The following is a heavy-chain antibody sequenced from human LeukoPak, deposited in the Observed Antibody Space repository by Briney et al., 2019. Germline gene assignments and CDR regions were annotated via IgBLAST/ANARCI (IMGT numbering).Heavy chain of an antibody. J-gene: IGHJ3*02. V-gene: IGHV4-38-2*02. CDR3: ARWHNTARWSHAFDN. CDR1: GYSISSGYY. Sequence: KPSESLSLTCIASGYSISSGYYCFWLRQPPGKLLELIGSIYHSGSTYYNPSLKSRVTISVDTSKNQFSLQLNSVTAAVTAVYYLARWHNTARWSHAFDNWGQGTMVTVSS. CDR2: IYHSGST. D-gene: IGHD5-18*01.